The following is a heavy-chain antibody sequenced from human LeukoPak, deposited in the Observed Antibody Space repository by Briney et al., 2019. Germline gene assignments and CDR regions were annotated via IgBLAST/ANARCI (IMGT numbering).Heavy chain of an antibody. J-gene: IGHJ4*02. V-gene: IGHV1-18*01. Sequence: ASVKVSCKASGYTFTSHGISWVRQAPGQGLEWMGWISAYNGNTNYAQKLQGRVTMTTDTSTSTAYMELRSLRSDDTAVYYCARLSGDPQFFGVVTFFDYWGQGILVTVSS. CDR1: GYTFTSHG. CDR2: ISAYNGNT. D-gene: IGHD3-3*01. CDR3: ARLSGDPQFFGVVTFFDY.